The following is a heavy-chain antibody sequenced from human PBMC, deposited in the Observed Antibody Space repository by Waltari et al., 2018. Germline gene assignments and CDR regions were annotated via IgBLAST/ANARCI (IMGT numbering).Heavy chain of an antibody. J-gene: IGHJ4*02. CDR1: GFSFSSFG. CDR2: VGPRGHDT. D-gene: IGHD5-12*01. Sequence: EVQLLESGGGLVQPGGSLRLSCEASGFSFSSFGMSWVRHAPGKGLEWVSAVGPRGHDTYYAGSWEGRFRISRDKSKNMVYLQMNSLGAEDSGRYYCAKDLVGRWLQPKNWGQGTLVTVSS. CDR3: AKDLVGRWLQPKN. V-gene: IGHV3-23*01.